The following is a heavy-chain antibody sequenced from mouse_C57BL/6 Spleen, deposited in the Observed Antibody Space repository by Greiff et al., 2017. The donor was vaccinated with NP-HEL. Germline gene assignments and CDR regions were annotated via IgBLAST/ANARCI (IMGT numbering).Heavy chain of an antibody. V-gene: IGHV1-15*01. D-gene: IGHD1-1*01. J-gene: IGHJ4*01. CDR1: GYTFTDYE. Sequence: VHLVESGAELVRPGASVTLSCKASGYTFTDYEMHWVKQTPVHGLEWIGAIDPETGGTAYNQKFKGKAILTADKSSSTAYMELRSLTSEDSAVYYCTREDITTVVDYAMDYWGQGTSVTVSS. CDR3: TREDITTVVDYAMDY. CDR2: IDPETGGT.